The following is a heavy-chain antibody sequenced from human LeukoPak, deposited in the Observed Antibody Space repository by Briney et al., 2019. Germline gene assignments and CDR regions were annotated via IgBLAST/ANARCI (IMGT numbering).Heavy chain of an antibody. CDR3: ARGITIFGVVPRYYYYGMDV. CDR1: GYTFTSYA. CDR2: INTNTGNP. Sequence: GASVKVSCKASGYTFTSYAMNWVRQAPGQGLEWMGWINTNTGNPTYAQGFTGRFVFSLDTSVSTAYLQISSLKAEDTAVYYCARGITIFGVVPRYYYYGMDVWGRGTTVTVSS. V-gene: IGHV7-4-1*02. D-gene: IGHD3-3*01. J-gene: IGHJ6*02.